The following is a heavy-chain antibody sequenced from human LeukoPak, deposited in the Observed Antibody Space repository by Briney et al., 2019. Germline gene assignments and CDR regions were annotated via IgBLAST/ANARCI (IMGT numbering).Heavy chain of an antibody. V-gene: IGHV3-53*01. CDR2: IYSGSGT. CDR3: ARGGRYYDSSGYYHDAFDI. CDR1: GFAVSSNY. D-gene: IGHD3-22*01. Sequence: GGSLRLSCAASGFAVSSNYMSWVRQAPGKGLEWVSVIYSGSGTYYANSVKGRSTISRDNSKNTLYLQMNSLRAEDTAVYYCARGGRYYDSSGYYHDAFDIWGQGTMVTVSS. J-gene: IGHJ3*02.